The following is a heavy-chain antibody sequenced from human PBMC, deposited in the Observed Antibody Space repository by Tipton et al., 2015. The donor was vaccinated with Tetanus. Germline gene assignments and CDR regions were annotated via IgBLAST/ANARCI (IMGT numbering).Heavy chain of an antibody. CDR2: ITWTSGSI. J-gene: IGHJ4*02. CDR3: AKRPPSDDRWLHFDY. Sequence: SLRLSCAASGFTFDDYAMHWVRQAPGKGLEWVSGITWTSGSIRYADSVKGRFTISRDNAKNSLYLQMNSLRAEDTAVYYCAKRPPSDDRWLHFDYWGQGTLVTVSS. D-gene: IGHD5-24*01. V-gene: IGHV3-9*01. CDR1: GFTFDDYA.